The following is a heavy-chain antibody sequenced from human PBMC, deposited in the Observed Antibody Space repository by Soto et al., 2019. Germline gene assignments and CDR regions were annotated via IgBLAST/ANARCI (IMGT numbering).Heavy chain of an antibody. V-gene: IGHV3-7*01. CDR3: ARVDLELGFFCAFDI. CDR2: IKQDGSEK. CDR1: GFTFSSYW. J-gene: IGHJ3*02. Sequence: GGSLRLSCAASGFTFSSYWMSWVRQAPGKGLEWVANIKQDGSEKYYVDSVKGRFTISRDNAKNSLYLQMNSLRAEDTAVYYCARVDLELGFFCAFDIWGQGTMVTVSS. D-gene: IGHD1-7*01.